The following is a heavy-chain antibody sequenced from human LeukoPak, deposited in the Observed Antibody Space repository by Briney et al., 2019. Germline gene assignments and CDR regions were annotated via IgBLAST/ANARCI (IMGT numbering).Heavy chain of an antibody. D-gene: IGHD3-22*01. Sequence: GGSLRLSCAASGFTFSSYAMSWVRQAPGKGLEWVSAISGSGGSTYYADSVKGRFTISRDNSKNTLYLQMNSLRAEDTAVYYCTTDLHYDRPSHGDYWGQGTLVTVSS. CDR3: TTDLHYDRPSHGDY. CDR1: GFTFSSYA. J-gene: IGHJ4*02. V-gene: IGHV3-23*01. CDR2: ISGSGGST.